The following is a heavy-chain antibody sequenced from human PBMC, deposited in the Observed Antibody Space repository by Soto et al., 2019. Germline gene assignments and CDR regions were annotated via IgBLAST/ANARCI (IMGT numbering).Heavy chain of an antibody. CDR1: GFTFSSYW. Sequence: GGSLRLSCAASGFTFSSYWMHWVRQAPGKGLVWVSRINSDGSSTSYADSVKGRFTISRDNAKNTLYLQMNSLRAEDTAVYYCARFSVYGGWSSRLVGGLDAFDIWGQGTMVTVSS. CDR2: INSDGSST. V-gene: IGHV3-74*01. J-gene: IGHJ3*02. D-gene: IGHD6-19*01. CDR3: ARFSVYGGWSSRLVGGLDAFDI.